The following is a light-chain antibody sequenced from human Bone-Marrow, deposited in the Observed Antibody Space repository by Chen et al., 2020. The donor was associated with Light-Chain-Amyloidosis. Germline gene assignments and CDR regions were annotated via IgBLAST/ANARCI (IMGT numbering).Light chain of an antibody. V-gene: IGLV2-8*01. CDR1: SGDVGGYKY. Sequence: QSALTQPPSASGSPGQSVTISCTGTSGDVGGYKYVSWYQQYPGKAPTRLIFQVDKRPSGVPVRYSGSRSGHTASLTVSGLQAADEADYYCSSYTSTYTLRFGGGTKLTVL. J-gene: IGLJ2*01. CDR3: SSYTSTYTLR. CDR2: QVD.